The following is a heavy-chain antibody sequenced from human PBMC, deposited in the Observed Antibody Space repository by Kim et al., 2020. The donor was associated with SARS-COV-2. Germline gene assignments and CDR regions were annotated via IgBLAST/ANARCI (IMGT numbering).Heavy chain of an antibody. CDR2: ISAYNGNT. J-gene: IGHJ6*02. D-gene: IGHD3-10*01. V-gene: IGHV1-18*01. Sequence: ASVKVSCKASGYTFTSYGISWVRQAPGQGLEWMGWISAYNGNTNYAQKLQGRVTMTTDTSTSTAYMELRSLRSDDTAVYYCARDTPRYGSGSYYKTYYYYYGMDVWGQGTTGTVSS. CDR3: ARDTPRYGSGSYYKTYYYYYGMDV. CDR1: GYTFTSYG.